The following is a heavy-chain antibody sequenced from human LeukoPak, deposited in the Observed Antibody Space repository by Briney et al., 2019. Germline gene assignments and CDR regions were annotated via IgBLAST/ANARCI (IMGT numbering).Heavy chain of an antibody. CDR1: GGSISSHSYY. D-gene: IGHD5-24*01. Sequence: SETLSLTCTVSGGSISSHSYYWSWIRQPAGKGLEWIGHIYTSGTTNSNPSLKSRVTISVDTSKNQFSLKLSSVTAADTAVYYCARGDGYNYHFDIWGQGSLVTVSS. V-gene: IGHV4-61*09. CDR3: ARGDGYNYHFDI. CDR2: IYTSGTT. J-gene: IGHJ4*02.